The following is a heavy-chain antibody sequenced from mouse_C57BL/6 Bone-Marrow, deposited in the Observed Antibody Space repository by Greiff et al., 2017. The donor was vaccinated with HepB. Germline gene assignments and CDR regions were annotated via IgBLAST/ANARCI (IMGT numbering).Heavy chain of an antibody. Sequence: VQVVESGPELVKPGASVKISCKASGYAFSSSWMNWVKQRPGKGLEWIGRIYPGDGDTNYNGKFKGKATLTADKSSSTAYMQLSSLTSEDSAVYFCARSGWDGYAMDYWGQGTSVTVSS. D-gene: IGHD3-2*02. CDR3: ARSGWDGYAMDY. CDR1: GYAFSSSW. CDR2: IYPGDGDT. V-gene: IGHV1-82*01. J-gene: IGHJ4*01.